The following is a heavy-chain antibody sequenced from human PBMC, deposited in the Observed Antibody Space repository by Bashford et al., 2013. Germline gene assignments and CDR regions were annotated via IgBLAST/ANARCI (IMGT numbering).Heavy chain of an antibody. D-gene: IGHD6-19*01. V-gene: IGHV4-31*03. Sequence: SETLSLTCTVSGGSISSGGYYWTWIRQHPGKGLEWIGYIYYSGSTYYNPSLKSRVTISVDTSKNQFSLKLSSVTAADTAVYYCARYRSGWYYFDYWAREPWSPSPQ. CDR3: ARYRSGWYYFDY. J-gene: IGHJ4*02. CDR1: GGSISSGGYY. CDR2: IYYSGST.